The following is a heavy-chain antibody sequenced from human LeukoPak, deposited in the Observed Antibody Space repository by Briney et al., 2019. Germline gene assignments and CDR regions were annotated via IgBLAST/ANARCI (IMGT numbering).Heavy chain of an antibody. D-gene: IGHD4-11*01. CDR2: IIPIFGTA. CDR1: GYTFTSYD. CDR3: ARRSMTTSYFDY. V-gene: IGHV1-69*13. J-gene: IGHJ4*02. Sequence: RASAKVSCKASGYTFTSYDINWVRQATGQGLEWMGGIIPIFGTANYAQKFQGRVTITADESTSTAYMELSSLRSEDTAVYYCARRSMTTSYFDYWGQGTLVTVSS.